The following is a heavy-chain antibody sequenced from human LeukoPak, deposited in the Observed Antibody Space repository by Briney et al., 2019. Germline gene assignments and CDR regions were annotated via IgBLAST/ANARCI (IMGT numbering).Heavy chain of an antibody. CDR2: ITSGSGTTV. V-gene: IGHV3-48*03. D-gene: IGHD6-6*01. J-gene: IGHJ5*02. CDR3: ARESLAARRSFDP. CDR1: GFTFSSYE. Sequence: PGGSLRLSCAASGFTFSSYEMNWVRQAPGKGLEWLSYITSGSGTTVYYADSVRGRFTISRDNAKSSLYLQMNSLRVEDTAVYYCARESLAARRSFDPWGQGTLVTVSS.